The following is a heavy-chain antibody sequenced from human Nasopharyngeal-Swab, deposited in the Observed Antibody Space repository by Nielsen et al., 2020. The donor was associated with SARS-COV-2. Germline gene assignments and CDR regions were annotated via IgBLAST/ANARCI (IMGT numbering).Heavy chain of an antibody. Sequence: SETLSLTCTVSGGFISSSSYYWGWIRQPPGKGLEWIGSIYYSGSTYYNPSLKSRVTISVDTSKNQFSLKLSSVTAADTAVYYCARQEYLNWFDPWGQGTLVTVSS. CDR1: GGFISSSSYY. J-gene: IGHJ5*02. D-gene: IGHD6-6*01. CDR2: IYYSGST. V-gene: IGHV4-39*01. CDR3: ARQEYLNWFDP.